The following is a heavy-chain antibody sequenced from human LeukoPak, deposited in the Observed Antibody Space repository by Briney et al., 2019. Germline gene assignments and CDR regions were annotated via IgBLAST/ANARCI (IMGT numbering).Heavy chain of an antibody. CDR2: IGGSGVTT. D-gene: IGHD3-22*01. Sequence: GGPLRLSCAASGFTFGRYAMSWVRQAPGKGLEWVSTIGGSGVTTYYADSVKGRFTISRDNSKNTMYLQMNSLRAEDTALYYCAKDRPYDYDSSGFMAFDIWGQGTMVTVS. J-gene: IGHJ3*02. CDR1: GFTFGRYA. CDR3: AKDRPYDYDSSGFMAFDI. V-gene: IGHV3-23*01.